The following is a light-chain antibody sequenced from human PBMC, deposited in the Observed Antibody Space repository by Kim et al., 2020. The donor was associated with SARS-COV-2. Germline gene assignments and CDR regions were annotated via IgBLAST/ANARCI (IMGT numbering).Light chain of an antibody. Sequence: LGQTVRITCQGDSLRSYYARWYQQKPGQAPVLVIYGKNNRPSGIPDRFSGSSSGNTASLTITGAQAEDEADYYCNSRDSSGNHWVFGGGTQLTVL. V-gene: IGLV3-19*01. CDR1: SLRSYY. J-gene: IGLJ3*02. CDR3: NSRDSSGNHWV. CDR2: GKN.